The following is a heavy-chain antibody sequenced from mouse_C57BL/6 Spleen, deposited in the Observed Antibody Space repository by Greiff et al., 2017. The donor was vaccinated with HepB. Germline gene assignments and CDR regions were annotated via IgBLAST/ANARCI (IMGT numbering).Heavy chain of an antibody. CDR3: ARRDYGSSYDYFDY. CDR2: INPNNGGT. Sequence: EVQLQESGPELVKPGASVKIPCKASGYTFTDYNMDWVKQSHGKRLEWIGDINPNNGGTIYNQKFKGKATLTVDKSSSTAYMELRSLTSEDTAVYYCARRDYGSSYDYFDYWGQGTTLTVSS. J-gene: IGHJ2*01. V-gene: IGHV1-18*01. CDR1: GYTFTDYN. D-gene: IGHD1-1*01.